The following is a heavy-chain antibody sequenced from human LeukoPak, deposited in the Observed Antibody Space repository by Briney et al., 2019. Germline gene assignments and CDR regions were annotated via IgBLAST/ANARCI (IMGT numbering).Heavy chain of an antibody. D-gene: IGHD2/OR15-2a*01. J-gene: IGHJ4*02. CDR1: GFTFSSYA. Sequence: GGSLRLSCAASGFTFSSYAMHWVRQAPGKGLEWVANIKQDGSEKNYVDSVEGRFTISRDNAKNSLYLQMNSLRADDTAVYHCATGASALWHPYYFDYWGQGTLVTVSS. CDR2: IKQDGSEK. CDR3: ATGASALWHPYYFDY. V-gene: IGHV3-7*01.